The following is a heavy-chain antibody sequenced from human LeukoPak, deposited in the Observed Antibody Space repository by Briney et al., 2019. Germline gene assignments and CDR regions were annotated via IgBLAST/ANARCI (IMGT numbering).Heavy chain of an antibody. CDR1: GFTFSSYW. Sequence: GGSLRLSCAASGFTFSSYWMSWVRQAPGKGLEWVANIKQDGSEKYYVDSVKGRSTISRDNAKNSLYLQMNSLRAEDTAVYYCARGTTRDYSNYIGYWGQGTLVTVSS. V-gene: IGHV3-7*01. CDR3: ARGTTRDYSNYIGY. CDR2: IKQDGSEK. D-gene: IGHD4-11*01. J-gene: IGHJ4*02.